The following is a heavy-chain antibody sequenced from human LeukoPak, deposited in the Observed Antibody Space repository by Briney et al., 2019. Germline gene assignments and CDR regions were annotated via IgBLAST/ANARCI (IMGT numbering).Heavy chain of an antibody. CDR3: ARDQSSSWYVAWFDP. D-gene: IGHD6-13*01. J-gene: IGHJ5*02. CDR1: GFTFSDYY. V-gene: IGHV3-74*01. CDR2: INNDESHT. Sequence: GGSLRLSCAASGFTFSDYYMSWVRQAPGKGLVWVSRINNDESHTTYADSVKGRFTISRDNAKNTLYLQMNSLRVEDTAVYYCARDQSSSWYVAWFDPWGQGTLVTVSS.